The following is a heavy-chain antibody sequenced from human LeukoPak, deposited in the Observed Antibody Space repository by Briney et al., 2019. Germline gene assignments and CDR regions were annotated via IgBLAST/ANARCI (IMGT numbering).Heavy chain of an antibody. J-gene: IGHJ4*02. CDR2: IYSSGST. CDR3: ARSGTAAGRRDY. CDR1: GASISNYY. Sequence: PSETLSLTCTVSGASISNYYWTWIRQPPGKGLEWIGYIYSSGSTNYNPSLKSRVTMSVDTSKNQFSLNLSSATPADTAVYYCARSGTAAGRRDYWGQGTLVTVSS. V-gene: IGHV4-59*01. D-gene: IGHD6-13*01.